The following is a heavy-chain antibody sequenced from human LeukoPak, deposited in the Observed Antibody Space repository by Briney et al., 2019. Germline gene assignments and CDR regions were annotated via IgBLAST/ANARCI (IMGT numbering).Heavy chain of an antibody. CDR3: ARESQWELRGELDY. CDR2: IIPIFGTA. CDR1: GGTFSRYA. V-gene: IGHV1-69*13. D-gene: IGHD1-26*01. J-gene: IGHJ4*02. Sequence: ASVKVSCKASGGTFSRYAISWVRQAPGQGLEWMGGIIPIFGTANYAQKFQGRVTITADESTSTAYMELSSLRSEDTAVYYCARESQWELRGELDYWGQGTLVTVSS.